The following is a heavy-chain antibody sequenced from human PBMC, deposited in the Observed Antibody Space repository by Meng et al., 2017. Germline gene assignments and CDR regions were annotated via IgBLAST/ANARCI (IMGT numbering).Heavy chain of an antibody. V-gene: IGHV4-34*01. J-gene: IGHJ6*02. Sequence: VPQHTCGATRLLSLETLSTTCAVYGWSFRGYSWSWIRQPPGKGLEWIGEINHSGSTNYNPSLKSRVTISVDTSKNQFSLKLSSVTAADTAVYYCARGYYDYVWGSYRGYGMDVWGQGTTVTVSS. CDR1: GWSFRGYS. D-gene: IGHD3-16*01. CDR3: ARGYYDYVWGSYRGYGMDV. CDR2: INHSGST.